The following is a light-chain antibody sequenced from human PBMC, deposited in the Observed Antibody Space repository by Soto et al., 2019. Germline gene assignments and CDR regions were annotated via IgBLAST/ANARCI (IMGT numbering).Light chain of an antibody. Sequence: DIVMTQSPLSLPVTPGEPASISCRSSQSLLHSNGYIHLDWYLQKPGQSPQLLIYLGSNRASGVPDRFSGSGSGTDFTLKISRVVAEDVGVYYCMQALQTPLTFGGGTKVEIK. CDR3: MQALQTPLT. CDR1: QSLLHSNGYIH. V-gene: IGKV2-28*01. J-gene: IGKJ4*01. CDR2: LGS.